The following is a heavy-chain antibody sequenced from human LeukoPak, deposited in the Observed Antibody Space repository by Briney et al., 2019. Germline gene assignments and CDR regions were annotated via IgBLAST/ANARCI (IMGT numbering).Heavy chain of an antibody. CDR1: GFTVSSNY. CDR2: IYKNAIT. J-gene: IGHJ6*03. V-gene: IGHV3-53*01. Sequence: GGSLRLSCAASGFTVSSNYMTWVRQAPGKGLEWVSVIYKNAITYYADTAKGRFTISRDNSKNTLYLQMNSLRADDAAVYYCARSLRVRGVPDYMDAWGKGTTVTISS. D-gene: IGHD3-10*01. CDR3: ARSLRVRGVPDYMDA.